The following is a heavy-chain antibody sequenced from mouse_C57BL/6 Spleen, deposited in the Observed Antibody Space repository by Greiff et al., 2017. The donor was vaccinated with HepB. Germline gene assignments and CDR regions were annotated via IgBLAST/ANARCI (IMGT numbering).Heavy chain of an antibody. CDR3: ARRWDFSVDY. J-gene: IGHJ4*01. V-gene: IGHV1-66*01. D-gene: IGHD1-1*02. CDR1: GYSFTSYY. CDR2: IYPGSGNT. Sequence: QVQLKESGPELVKPGASVKISCKASGYSFTSYYIHWVKQRPGQGLEWIGWIYPGSGNTKYNEKFKGKATLTADTSSSTAYMQLSSLTSEDSAVYYCARRWDFSVDYWGQGTSVTVSS.